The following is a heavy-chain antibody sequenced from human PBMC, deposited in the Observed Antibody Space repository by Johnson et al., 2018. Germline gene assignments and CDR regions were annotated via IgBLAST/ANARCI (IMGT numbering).Heavy chain of an antibody. D-gene: IGHD1-26*01. CDR1: GGSISSGGYY. CDR3: ARDPGVVYSGSYYVAVDI. J-gene: IGHJ3*02. V-gene: IGHV4-31*03. Sequence: QVQLQESGPGLVKPSQTLSLTCTVSGGSISSGGYYWSWIRQHPGKGLEWIGYIYYSGSTYYNPSLKSRVSLSVDTSKNQFSLKLSSVTAADPAVYYFARDPGVVYSGSYYVAVDIWGQGTMVIVSS. CDR2: IYYSGST.